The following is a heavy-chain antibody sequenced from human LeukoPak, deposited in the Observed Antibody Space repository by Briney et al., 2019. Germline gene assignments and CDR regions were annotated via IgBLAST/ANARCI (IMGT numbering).Heavy chain of an antibody. CDR1: GYSFTSYW. CDR2: IYPGDSDT. V-gene: IGHV5-51*01. Sequence: GESLKISCKGSGYSFTSYWIGWVRQMPGKGLEWMGIIYPGDSDTRYNPSFQGQVTISADKSISTAYLQWSSLKASDTAMYYCARHIPDEYTSSSWYYFDYWGQGTLVTVSS. J-gene: IGHJ4*02. D-gene: IGHD6-13*01. CDR3: ARHIPDEYTSSSWYYFDY.